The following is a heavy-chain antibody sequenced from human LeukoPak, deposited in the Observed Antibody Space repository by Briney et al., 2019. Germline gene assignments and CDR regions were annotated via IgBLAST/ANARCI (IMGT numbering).Heavy chain of an antibody. CDR3: AREIYYYDSSGYDHYTSFDY. CDR1: GGSISSYY. D-gene: IGHD3-22*01. Sequence: SETLSLTCTVSGGSISSYYWSWIRQTAGRGLEWIGRIYTSGSTNYNPSLKSRVTMSVDTSKNQFSLKLSSVTAADTAVYYCAREIYYYDSSGYDHYTSFDYWGQGTLVTVSS. V-gene: IGHV4-4*07. CDR2: IYTSGST. J-gene: IGHJ4*02.